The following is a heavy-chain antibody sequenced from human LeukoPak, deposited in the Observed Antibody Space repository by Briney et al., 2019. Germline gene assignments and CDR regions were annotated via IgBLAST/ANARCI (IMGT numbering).Heavy chain of an antibody. J-gene: IGHJ4*02. CDR3: ANIVGAPRVDY. Sequence: GGSLRLSCAASGFTFSSYGMHWVRQAPGKGLEWVAVISYDGSNKYYADSMKGRFTISRDNSKNTLYLQMNSLRAEDTAVYYCANIVGAPRVDYWGQGTLVTVSS. CDR2: ISYDGSNK. CDR1: GFTFSSYG. V-gene: IGHV3-30*18. D-gene: IGHD1-26*01.